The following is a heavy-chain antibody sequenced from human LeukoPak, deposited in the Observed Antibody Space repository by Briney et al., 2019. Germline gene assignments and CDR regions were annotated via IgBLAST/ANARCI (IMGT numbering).Heavy chain of an antibody. CDR3: ARANPVYGDFDY. V-gene: IGHV3-53*01. Sequence: GGSLRLSCALSGLTVNDNYMSWVRQAPGKGLEWVSLIFPDGQTYSADFVRGRFSISRDMSRNILFLDMSSLRAEDTAVFFCARANPVYGDFDYWGQGTLVTVSS. CDR1: GLTVNDNY. J-gene: IGHJ4*02. CDR2: IFPDGQT. D-gene: IGHD4-17*01.